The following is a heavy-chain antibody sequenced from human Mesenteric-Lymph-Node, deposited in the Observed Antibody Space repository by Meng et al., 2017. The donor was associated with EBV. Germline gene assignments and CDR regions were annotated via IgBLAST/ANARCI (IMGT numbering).Heavy chain of an antibody. CDR2: TYYRSKWYN. Sequence: HLQQPRPRRATPPQPPPPPVAISGEMSLTNNAAWNWIRQSPSRGLEWLGRTYYRSKWYNDFAVSVKSRITINPDTSKNQLSLQLKSVTPEDTAVYYCARDGPYGSGSYFDYWGQGTLVTVSS. V-gene: IGHV6-1*01. CDR3: ARDGPYGSGSYFDY. J-gene: IGHJ4*02. CDR1: GEMSLTNNAA. D-gene: IGHD3-10*01.